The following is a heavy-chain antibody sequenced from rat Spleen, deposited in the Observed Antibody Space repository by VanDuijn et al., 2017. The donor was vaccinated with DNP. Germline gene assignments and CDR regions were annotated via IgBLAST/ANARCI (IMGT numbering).Heavy chain of an antibody. D-gene: IGHD1-12*02. J-gene: IGHJ2*01. Sequence: QVQLQQSGAELTKPGSSVKISCKASGYTFTSYYIGWIKQTTGQGLEYIGAINTGSGITDYNGNFKAKATLTVDKSSSTAFMQLSGLTPDDSAVYYCARWNDGLDYWGQGVMVTVSS. CDR1: GYTFTSYY. CDR3: ARWNDGLDY. CDR2: INTGSGIT. V-gene: IGHV1-43*01.